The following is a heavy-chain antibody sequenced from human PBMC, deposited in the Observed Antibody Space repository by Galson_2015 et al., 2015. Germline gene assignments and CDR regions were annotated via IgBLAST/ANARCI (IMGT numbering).Heavy chain of an antibody. CDR1: GYTFTGYY. V-gene: IGHV1-2*04. D-gene: IGHD6-13*01. Sequence: SVKVSCKASGYTFTGYYMHWVRQAPGQGLEWMGWINPNSGGTNYAQKFQGWVTMTRDTSISTAYMELSRLRSDDTAVYYCARVVEQQLDGGRGWFDPWGQGTLVTVSS. CDR3: ARVVEQQLDGGRGWFDP. J-gene: IGHJ5*02. CDR2: INPNSGGT.